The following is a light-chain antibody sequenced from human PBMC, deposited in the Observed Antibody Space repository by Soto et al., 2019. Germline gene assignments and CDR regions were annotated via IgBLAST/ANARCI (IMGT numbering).Light chain of an antibody. Sequence: QSVLTQPPSASGTPGQRVTISCSGSSSNVGGNTVNWYQKLPGAAPKLIIFSNSQRPSGVPDRYSGSKSGTSASLAIGGLQSEDEDDYYCSSWDDSLNGPLFGGGTKLTVL. CDR1: SSNVGGNT. J-gene: IGLJ2*01. V-gene: IGLV1-44*01. CDR3: SSWDDSLNGPL. CDR2: SNS.